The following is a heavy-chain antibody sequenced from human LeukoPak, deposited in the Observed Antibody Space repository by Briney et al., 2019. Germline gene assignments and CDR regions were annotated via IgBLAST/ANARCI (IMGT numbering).Heavy chain of an antibody. J-gene: IGHJ4*02. Sequence: GGSLRLSCAASGFTFSSYAMSWVRQAPGKGLEWVAVISYDGSNKYYADSVKGRFTISRDNSKNTLYLQMNSLRAEDTAVYYCAKVGYYDSSGYPDYWGQGTLVTVSS. CDR2: ISYDGSNK. CDR3: AKVGYYDSSGYPDY. D-gene: IGHD3-22*01. CDR1: GFTFSSYA. V-gene: IGHV3-30*18.